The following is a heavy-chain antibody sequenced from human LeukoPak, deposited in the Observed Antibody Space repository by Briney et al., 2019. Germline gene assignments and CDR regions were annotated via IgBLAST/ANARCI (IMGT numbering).Heavy chain of an antibody. CDR1: GGTFSSYA. CDR2: IIPIFGTA. D-gene: IGHD6-13*01. CDR3: AREEYSSSWTPTYYYYGMDV. Sequence: ASVTVSCKASGGTFSSYAISWVRQAPGQGLEWMGGIIPIFGTANYAQKFQGRVTITADESTSTAYMELSSLRSEDTAVYYCAREEYSSSWTPTYYYYGMDVWGQGTTVTVSS. J-gene: IGHJ6*02. V-gene: IGHV1-69*13.